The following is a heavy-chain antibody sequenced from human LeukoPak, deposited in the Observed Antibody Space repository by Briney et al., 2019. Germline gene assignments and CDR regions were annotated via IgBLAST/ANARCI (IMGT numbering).Heavy chain of an antibody. D-gene: IGHD3-10*01. CDR1: GFTFSSAW. CDR3: TTDFFQGGSDY. J-gene: IGHJ4*02. V-gene: IGHV3-15*01. Sequence: NPGGSLRLSCVASGFTFSSAWMNWVRQAPEKGLEWVGRIKSKTYGAITDYAAPVKGRFSISRDDSKNTLYLQMNGLKAEDTAIYFCTTDFFQGGSDYWGQGTLVTVSS. CDR2: IKSKTYGAIT.